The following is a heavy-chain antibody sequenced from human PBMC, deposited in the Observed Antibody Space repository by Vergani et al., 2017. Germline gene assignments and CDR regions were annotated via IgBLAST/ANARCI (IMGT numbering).Heavy chain of an antibody. CDR3: ARASKDYQVLYEDDDYYYMDV. CDR2: IYYSGST. Sequence: QVQLQESGPGLVKPSQTLSLTFTVSGGSISSAGYYWSWIRQHLEKGLGWIGYIYYSGSTYYTPSLKSRVSISVDTSKNQFSLKLSSVTAADTAVYYCARASKDYQVLYEDDDYYYMDVWGKGTTVTVSS. J-gene: IGHJ6*03. V-gene: IGHV4-31*03. CDR1: GGSISSAGYY. D-gene: IGHD2-2*02.